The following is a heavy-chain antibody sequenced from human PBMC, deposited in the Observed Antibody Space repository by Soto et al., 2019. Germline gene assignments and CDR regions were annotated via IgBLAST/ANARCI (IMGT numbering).Heavy chain of an antibody. Sequence: PGGSLRLSCAGSGFAFSNAWINWVRQAPGKGLEWVSYISSSSSTIYYADSVKGRFTISRDNAKNSLYLQMNSLRAEDTAVYYCARLEATIALVDYWGQGTLVTVSS. V-gene: IGHV3-48*01. CDR3: ARLEATIALVDY. CDR2: ISSSSSTI. CDR1: GFAFSNAW. D-gene: IGHD5-12*01. J-gene: IGHJ4*02.